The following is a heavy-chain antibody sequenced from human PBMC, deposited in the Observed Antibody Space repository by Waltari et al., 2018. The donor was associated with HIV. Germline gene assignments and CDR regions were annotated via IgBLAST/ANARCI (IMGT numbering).Heavy chain of an antibody. CDR1: GFPFSRYW. Sequence: VQLVESGGGLVQPGGSLRLSCAASGFPFSRYWMSWVRQAPGKGLEWVANIKQDGSEKYYVDSVKGRFTISRDNAKNSLYLQMNSLRAEDTAVYYCARGPHDYWGQGTLVTVSS. J-gene: IGHJ4*02. CDR2: IKQDGSEK. CDR3: ARGPHDY. V-gene: IGHV3-7*01.